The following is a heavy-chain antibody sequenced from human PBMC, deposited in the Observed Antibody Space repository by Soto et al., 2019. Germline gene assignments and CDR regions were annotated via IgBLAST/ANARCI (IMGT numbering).Heavy chain of an antibody. CDR1: GGTFSSYT. D-gene: IGHD3-16*02. V-gene: IGHV1-69*02. CDR2: IIPILGIA. Sequence: QVQLVQSGAEVKKPGSSVKVSCKASGGTFSSYTISWVRQAPGQGLEWMGRIIPILGIANYAQKIQGRVTITADKSTRRAYMELRSLSSEDTAVSYCARVGYHVENYWGQGTLVPVSS. J-gene: IGHJ4*02. CDR3: ARVGYHVENY.